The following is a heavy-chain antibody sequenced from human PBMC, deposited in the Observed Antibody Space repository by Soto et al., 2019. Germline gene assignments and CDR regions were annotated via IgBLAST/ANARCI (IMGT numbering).Heavy chain of an antibody. D-gene: IGHD6-19*01. J-gene: IGHJ2*01. CDR3: AQTLGLAVAEPGRFDL. CDR2: ITPMFGTA. CDR1: GGTFSRYA. Sequence: QVQLVQSGAEVKKYGSSVKVSCKASGGTFSRYAISWVRQAPGQGLEWMGGITPMFGTANYAQRFRGRVTITADESTCTAYMQLSSLRSDDTAVYYCAQTLGLAVAEPGRFDLWGRGTLVTVSS. V-gene: IGHV1-69*12.